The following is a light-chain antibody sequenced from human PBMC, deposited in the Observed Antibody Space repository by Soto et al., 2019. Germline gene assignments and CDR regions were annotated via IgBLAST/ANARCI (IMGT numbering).Light chain of an antibody. CDR1: SSNIGAGYD. V-gene: IGLV1-40*01. CDR3: AAWDDRLSGWV. J-gene: IGLJ3*02. CDR2: GNN. Sequence: QSVLTQPPSVSGAPGRSVTISCTGSSSNIGAGYDVHWYQQLPGTAPKLLISGNNERPSGVPDRFSGSKSGTSASLAISGLRSEDEGDYYCAAWDDRLSGWVFGGGTKLTVL.